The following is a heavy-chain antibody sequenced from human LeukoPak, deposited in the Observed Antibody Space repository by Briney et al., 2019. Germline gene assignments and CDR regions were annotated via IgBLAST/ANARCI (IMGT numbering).Heavy chain of an antibody. CDR2: IWYDGSNK. V-gene: IGHV3-33*06. D-gene: IGHD3-16*01. CDR1: GFTFSSYG. CDR3: AKGLRYYSIDY. J-gene: IGHJ4*02. Sequence: GRSLRLSCAASGFTFSSYGMHWVRQAPGEGLEWVAVIWYDGSNKYYADSVKGRFTISRDNSKNTLYLQMNNLRAEDTAVYYCAKGLRYYSIDYWGQGTLVTVSS.